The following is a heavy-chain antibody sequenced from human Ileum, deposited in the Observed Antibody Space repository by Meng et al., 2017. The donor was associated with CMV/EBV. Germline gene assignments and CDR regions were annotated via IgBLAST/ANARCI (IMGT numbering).Heavy chain of an antibody. CDR1: GYTFTNHD. CDR3: TRGDY. V-gene: IGHV1-8*02. CDR2: SNPNSGNT. Sequence: ASVKVSCKAFGYTFTNHDINWVRQVAGQGLEWVGASNPNSGNTDHAQKLQGRVTLTRNISVKTAYMELTDLRSDDAAIYYCTRGDYWGQGTLVTVSS. J-gene: IGHJ4*02.